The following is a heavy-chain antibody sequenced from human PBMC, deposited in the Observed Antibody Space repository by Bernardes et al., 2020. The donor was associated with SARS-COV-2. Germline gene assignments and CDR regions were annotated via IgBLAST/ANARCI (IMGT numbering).Heavy chain of an antibody. CDR1: GFTFSSYA. Sequence: GGSLRLSCAASGFTFSSYAMSWVRQAPGKGLEWVSAISCSGGSTYYADSVKGRFTISRDNSKNTLYLQMNSLRAEDTAVYYCAKDGTVAGFPEDYGGQGTLVTVSS. V-gene: IGHV3-23*01. D-gene: IGHD6-19*01. CDR2: ISCSGGST. J-gene: IGHJ4*02. CDR3: AKDGTVAGFPEDY.